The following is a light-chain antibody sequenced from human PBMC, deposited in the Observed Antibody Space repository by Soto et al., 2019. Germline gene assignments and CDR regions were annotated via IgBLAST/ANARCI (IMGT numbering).Light chain of an antibody. CDR1: SSNIGAGYD. CDR2: GNS. CDR3: QSYDSSLSGWV. J-gene: IGLJ3*02. Sequence: QSVLTQPPSVSGAPGQSVTISCSGSSSNIGAGYDVHWYQQLPGPAPKLLIYGNSNRPSGVPDRFSGSKSGTSASLAITGLQAEDEAEYYCQSYDSSLSGWVFGGGTKRTAL. V-gene: IGLV1-40*01.